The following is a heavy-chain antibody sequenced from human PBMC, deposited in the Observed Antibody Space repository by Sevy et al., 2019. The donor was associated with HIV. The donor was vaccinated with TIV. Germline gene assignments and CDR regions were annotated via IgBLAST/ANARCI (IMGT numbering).Heavy chain of an antibody. CDR3: ARHLPFGVVNYYYYGMDV. CDR1: GGSISSSSYY. Sequence: SETLSRTCTVSGGSISSSSYYWGWIRQPPGKGLEWIGSIYYRGSTYYNPSLKRRVTISVDTSKNQFSLRLSCVTAADTAVYYCARHLPFGVVNYYYYGMDVWGQGTTVTVSS. CDR2: IYYRGST. J-gene: IGHJ6*02. D-gene: IGHD3-3*01. V-gene: IGHV4-39*01.